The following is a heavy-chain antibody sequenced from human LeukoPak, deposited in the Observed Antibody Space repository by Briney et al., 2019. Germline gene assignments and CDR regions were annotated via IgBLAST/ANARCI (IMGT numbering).Heavy chain of an antibody. CDR3: ARGPYSYDSSGAFDI. Sequence: SETLSLTCTVSGGSMSNYYWSWIRQSPGKGPEWIGYIFSSGYTTYNPSLVSRATISVDTSKNHFSLKLRSVTAADAAVYYCARGPYSYDSSGAFDIWGQGTMVTVSS. D-gene: IGHD3-22*01. CDR1: GGSMSNYY. V-gene: IGHV4-59*01. CDR2: IFSSGYT. J-gene: IGHJ3*02.